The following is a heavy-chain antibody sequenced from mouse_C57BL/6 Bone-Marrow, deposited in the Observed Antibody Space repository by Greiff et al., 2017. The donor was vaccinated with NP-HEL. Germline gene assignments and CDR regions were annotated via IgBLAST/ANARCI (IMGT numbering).Heavy chain of an antibody. Sequence: VKLMESGPGLVAPSQSLSITCTVSGFSLTSYAISWVRQPPGKGLEWLGVIWTGGGTNYNSALKSRLSISKDNSKSQVFLKMNSLQTDDTARYYCARNFYYYGSGGYFDYWGQGTTLTVSS. CDR2: IWTGGGT. D-gene: IGHD1-1*01. V-gene: IGHV2-9-1*01. CDR1: GFSLTSYA. J-gene: IGHJ2*01. CDR3: ARNFYYYGSGGYFDY.